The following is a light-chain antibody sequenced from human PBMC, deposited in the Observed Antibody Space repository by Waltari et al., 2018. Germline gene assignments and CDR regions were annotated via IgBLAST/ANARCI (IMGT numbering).Light chain of an antibody. CDR3: LKYNSAPRT. CDR1: QGISNY. V-gene: IGKV1-27*01. Sequence: DIQMSQSPSSLSASVGDRVTITCRASQGISNYLAWYQQKPGKVPKLLIYAASTLQLGVPSRFSGSGSGTDFTLTISSLQSEDVATYYCLKYNSAPRTFGPGTKVDIK. J-gene: IGKJ3*01. CDR2: AAS.